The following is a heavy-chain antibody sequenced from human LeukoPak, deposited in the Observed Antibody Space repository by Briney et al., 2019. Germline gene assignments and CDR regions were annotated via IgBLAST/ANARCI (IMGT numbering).Heavy chain of an antibody. CDR2: IRYDGSNK. CDR3: ASLDYYDSSGYRYYFDY. D-gene: IGHD3-22*01. V-gene: IGHV3-30*02. CDR1: GFTFSSYG. Sequence: GGSLRLSCAASGFTFSSYGMHRVRTAPGTGLEWVTFIRYDGSNKYYADIKKGRFNISRDNSKNTPYLQMNSLRAEDTAVYYCASLDYYDSSGYRYYFDYWGQGTLVTVSS. J-gene: IGHJ4*02.